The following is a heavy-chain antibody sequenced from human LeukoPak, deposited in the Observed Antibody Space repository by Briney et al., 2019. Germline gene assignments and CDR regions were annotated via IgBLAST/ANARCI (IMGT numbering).Heavy chain of an antibody. CDR2: INHSGST. V-gene: IGHV4-34*01. CDR1: GGSFSGYY. Sequence: SETLSLTCAVYGGSFSGYYWSWIRQPPGKGLEWIGEINHSGSTNYNPSLKSRVTISVDTSKNQFSLKLSSVTAADTAVYYCARATPGGYYYDSSGYASRAFDIWGQGTMVTVSS. J-gene: IGHJ3*02. CDR3: ARATPGGYYYDSSGYASRAFDI. D-gene: IGHD3-22*01.